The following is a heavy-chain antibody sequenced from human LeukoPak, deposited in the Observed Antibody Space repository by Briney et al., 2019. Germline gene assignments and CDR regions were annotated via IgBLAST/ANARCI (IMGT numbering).Heavy chain of an antibody. Sequence: PGGSLRLSCAASGFTLSNYDMNWIRRAPGKGLEWVSSISTSSRCIYYKDTVRGRFTISRDDAKISLYMEMNSLRAEDTAVYYCARADCSSSTCYLRRSWFDPWGQGTLVTVSS. J-gene: IGHJ5*02. CDR1: GFTLSNYD. CDR2: ISTSSRCI. D-gene: IGHD2-2*01. CDR3: ARADCSSSTCYLRRSWFDP. V-gene: IGHV3-21*01.